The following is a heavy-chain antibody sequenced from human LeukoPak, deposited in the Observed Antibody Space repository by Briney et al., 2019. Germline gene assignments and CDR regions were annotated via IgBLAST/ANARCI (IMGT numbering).Heavy chain of an antibody. CDR3: ARLEYTYGRSDY. V-gene: IGHV4-59*08. J-gene: IGHJ4*02. D-gene: IGHD5-18*01. CDR1: VGFINSYY. Sequence: PSETLSLTCTVSVGFINSYYWSWIRQPPGKGLEWIGYIYYSGSTNYYPSLKSRVTISVDTSKNQFALKLRSVNAAATAVYCSARLEYTYGRSDYWGQGALVTVSS. CDR2: IYYSGST.